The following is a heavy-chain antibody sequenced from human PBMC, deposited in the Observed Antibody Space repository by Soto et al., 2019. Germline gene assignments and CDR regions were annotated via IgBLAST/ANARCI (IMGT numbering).Heavy chain of an antibody. V-gene: IGHV3-23*01. D-gene: IGHD2-8*01. Sequence: GGSLRLSCAASGFTFSSYAMSWVRQAPGKGLEWVSAISGSGDNTYYADSVKGRFTISRDNSKNTLSLQMNSLRAQDTAVYYCAKDLKSSYGRGFDSWGQGTLVIVSS. CDR2: ISGSGDNT. CDR1: GFTFSSYA. CDR3: AKDLKSSYGRGFDS. J-gene: IGHJ4*02.